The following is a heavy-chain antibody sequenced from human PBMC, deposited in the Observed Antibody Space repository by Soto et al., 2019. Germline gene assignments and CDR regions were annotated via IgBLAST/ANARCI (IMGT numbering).Heavy chain of an antibody. D-gene: IGHD1-7*01. CDR3: AKRYSWNSRDIYGMDV. J-gene: IGHJ6*02. Sequence: GGSLRLSCAASGFTFSSCAMNWVRQAPGKGLEWVSAISSSGDSTYYADSVKGRFAISRDNSKNTLYLQMNTLGAEDTAVYYCAKRYSWNSRDIYGMDVWGQGTTVTVSS. V-gene: IGHV3-23*01. CDR1: GFTFSSCA. CDR2: ISSSGDST.